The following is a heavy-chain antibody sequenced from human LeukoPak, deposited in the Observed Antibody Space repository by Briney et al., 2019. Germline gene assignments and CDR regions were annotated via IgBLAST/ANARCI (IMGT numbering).Heavy chain of an antibody. CDR2: IYHSGST. V-gene: IGHV4-30-2*01. CDR1: GGSISSNNYS. CDR3: ARADSSSYPSAFDY. J-gene: IGHJ4*02. Sequence: KTSETLSLTCTVSGGSISSNNYSWSWIRQPPGKGLEWIGYIYHSGSTYYNPSLKSRVTISVDRSKNQFSLKLSSVTAADTAVYYCARADSSSYPSAFDYWGQGTLVTVSS. D-gene: IGHD6-6*01.